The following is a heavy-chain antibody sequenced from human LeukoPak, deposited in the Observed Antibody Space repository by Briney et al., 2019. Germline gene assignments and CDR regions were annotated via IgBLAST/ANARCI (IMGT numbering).Heavy chain of an antibody. CDR2: IYHSGST. Sequence: SETLSLTCTVSGYSISSGYYWGWIRQPPGKGLEWIGSIYHSGSTYYNPSLKSRVTISVDTSKNQFSLKLSSVTAADTAVYYCARVLLGILNYWGQGTLVTVSS. D-gene: IGHD3-9*01. CDR1: GYSISSGYY. V-gene: IGHV4-38-2*02. CDR3: ARVLLGILNY. J-gene: IGHJ4*02.